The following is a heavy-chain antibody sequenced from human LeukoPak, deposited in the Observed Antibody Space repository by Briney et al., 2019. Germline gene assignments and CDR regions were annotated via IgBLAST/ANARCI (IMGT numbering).Heavy chain of an antibody. Sequence: ASVKVSCKASGYIFTTYYMHWLRQAPGQGPEWMGWINGYKGNTNYAQKLQGRVTMTRNMSTSTVYMELSSLRSEDTAVYYCTRGGYSYGLGAFDIWGQGTMVIVSS. D-gene: IGHD5-18*01. CDR3: TRGGYSYGLGAFDI. J-gene: IGHJ3*02. CDR1: GYIFTTYY. CDR2: INGYKGNT. V-gene: IGHV1-46*01.